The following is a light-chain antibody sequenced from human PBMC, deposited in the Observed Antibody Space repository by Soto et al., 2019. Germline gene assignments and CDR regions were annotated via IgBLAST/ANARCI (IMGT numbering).Light chain of an antibody. J-gene: IGKJ1*01. CDR2: GGS. V-gene: IGKV3-20*01. CDR3: QQYGSSPRT. CDR1: QTVSSRC. Sequence: IVVTQSPGTLSFSPGERATLPCRASQTVSSRCLAWYQQKTGQAPRLLIYGGSTRAAGIPDRFSGSGSGTDFTLTISSLQSEDVAVYYCQQYGSSPRTFGQGTKVDIK.